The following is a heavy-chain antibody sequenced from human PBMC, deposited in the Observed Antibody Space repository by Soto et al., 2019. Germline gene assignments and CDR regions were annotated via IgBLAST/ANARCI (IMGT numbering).Heavy chain of an antibody. J-gene: IGHJ6*02. CDR2: INPNSGGT. CDR1: GYTFTGYY. Sequence: ALLQVSCRASGYTFTGYYMHWVRQAPGQGLEWMGWINPNSGGTNYAQKFQGWVTMTRDTSISTAYMELSRLRSDDTAVYYCARDGYSSSWYYYYGMDVWGQGTTVTVS. V-gene: IGHV1-2*04. D-gene: IGHD6-13*01. CDR3: ARDGYSSSWYYYYGMDV.